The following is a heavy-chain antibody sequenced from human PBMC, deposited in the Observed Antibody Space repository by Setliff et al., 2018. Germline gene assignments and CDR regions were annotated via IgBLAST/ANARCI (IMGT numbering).Heavy chain of an antibody. V-gene: IGHV3-15*01. CDR3: ATGPRDSRNYLTWLNP. CDR1: GITFINAW. CDR2: IKSSREGATS. D-gene: IGHD3-22*01. Sequence: GGSLRLSCSVSGITFINAWMTWVRQAPGKGPEWVGRIKSSREGATSDYGAPAKGRFTISRDDSKQMIFLQMHNLKTEDTGFYYCATGPRDSRNYLTWLNPWGQGTLVTVSS. J-gene: IGHJ5*02.